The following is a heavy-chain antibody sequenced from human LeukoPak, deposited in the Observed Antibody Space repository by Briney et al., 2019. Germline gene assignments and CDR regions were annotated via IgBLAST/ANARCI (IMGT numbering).Heavy chain of an antibody. Sequence: GGSLRLSCAASGFTFSRYGMSWVRQAPGKGLEWVSAISGSGGTTHYADSVKGRFTISRGNSKNTLYLQMNSLRAEDTAVYYCAKPFIVGATGYYYYYMDVWGKGTTVTVSS. V-gene: IGHV3-23*01. J-gene: IGHJ6*03. CDR3: AKPFIVGATGYYYYYMDV. D-gene: IGHD1-26*01. CDR1: GFTFSRYG. CDR2: ISGSGGTT.